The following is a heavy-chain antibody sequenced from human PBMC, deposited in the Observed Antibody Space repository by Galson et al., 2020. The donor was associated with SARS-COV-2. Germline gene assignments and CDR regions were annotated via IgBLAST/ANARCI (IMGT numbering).Heavy chain of an antibody. J-gene: IGHJ5*02. D-gene: IGHD1-26*01. V-gene: IGHV3-30*09. Sequence: GGSLRLSCAASGFIFSNYAIHWVRQAPGKGLEWVAVISYDGSNEYFTDSVKGRFGISRDNSKNTVYLQMNSLRAEDTAVYYCARDGGWDLIRNCFDPWGQRTRVTVSS. CDR2: ISYDGSNE. CDR3: ARDGGWDLIRNCFDP. CDR1: GFIFSNYA.